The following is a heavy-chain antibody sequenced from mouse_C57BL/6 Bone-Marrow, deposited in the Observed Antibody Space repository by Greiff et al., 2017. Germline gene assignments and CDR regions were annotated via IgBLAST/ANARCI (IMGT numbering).Heavy chain of an antibody. CDR1: GFTFTAYY. CDR2: IRTKANGYTT. V-gene: IGHV7-3*01. J-gene: IGHJ4*01. D-gene: IGHD4-1*01. CDR3: ASLHWDDYAMYY. Sequence: EVMLVESGGGLVQPGGSLSLSCAASGFTFTAYYMSWVRQPPGKALEWLGFIRTKANGYTTEYSASVKGRFTISRDNYQSILYLQMKALRAEDSATYDCASLHWDDYAMYYWGQGTSVTVSS.